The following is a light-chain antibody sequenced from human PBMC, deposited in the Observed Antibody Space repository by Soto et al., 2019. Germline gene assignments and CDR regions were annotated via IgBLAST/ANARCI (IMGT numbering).Light chain of an antibody. Sequence: EIVLTQSPATLSLSPGERATLSCRASESVSRYLAWYQKKPGQAPRLLIYDASNRATGTPARFSGSGSGTDFTLTISSLEPEDFAVYYCHQRSNWLTFGGGTKVDI. CDR2: DAS. J-gene: IGKJ4*01. CDR3: HQRSNWLT. CDR1: ESVSRY. V-gene: IGKV3-11*01.